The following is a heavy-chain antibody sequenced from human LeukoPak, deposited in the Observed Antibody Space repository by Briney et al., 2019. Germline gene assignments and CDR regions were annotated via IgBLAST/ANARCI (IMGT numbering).Heavy chain of an antibody. V-gene: IGHV4-34*12. CDR1: GGSFSGYY. CDR2: IIHSGST. D-gene: IGHD3-9*01. J-gene: IGHJ3*02. CDR3: ASGYDILTGLGGAFDI. Sequence: SETLSLTCAVYGGSFSGYYWSWIRQPPGKGLEWIGEIIHSGSTNYNPSLKSRVTISVDTSKNQFSLKLSSVTAADTAVYYCASGYDILTGLGGAFDIWGQGTKVTVSS.